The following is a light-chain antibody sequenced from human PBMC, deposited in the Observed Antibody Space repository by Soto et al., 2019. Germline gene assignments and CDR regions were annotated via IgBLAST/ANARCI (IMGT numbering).Light chain of an antibody. J-gene: IGLJ2*01. CDR1: SGSTASNY. CDR3: QSYDSSNQGVV. V-gene: IGLV6-57*04. CDR2: EDN. Sequence: NFMLTQSHSVSESPGKTVTISCTRSSGSTASNYVQWYQQRPGSAPTTVIYEDNQRPSGVPDRFSGSIDSSSNSASLTISGLKTADEADYYCQSYDSSNQGVVFGGGTKLTVL.